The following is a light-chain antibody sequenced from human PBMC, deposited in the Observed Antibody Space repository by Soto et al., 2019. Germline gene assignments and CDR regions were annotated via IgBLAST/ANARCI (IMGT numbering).Light chain of an antibody. CDR2: DVS. CDR1: SSDVGGYNY. V-gene: IGLV2-14*01. CDR3: NSYTSSSTYV. J-gene: IGLJ1*01. Sequence: QSVLTQPASVSASHGQSITISCTGNSSDVGGYNYVSWYQQHPGKAPKLIIYDVSNRPSGVSNRFSGSKSGNTASLTISGLQAEDEADYYRNSYTSSSTYVFGTGPKVTVL.